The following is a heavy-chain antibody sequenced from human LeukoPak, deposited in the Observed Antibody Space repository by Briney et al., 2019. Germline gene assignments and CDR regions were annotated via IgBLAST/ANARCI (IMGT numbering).Heavy chain of an antibody. CDR2: IYHSGST. V-gene: IGHV4-30-2*01. CDR3: ARLVVPAAMRGLGWFDP. D-gene: IGHD2-2*01. CDR1: GGSISSGGYS. Sequence: PSQTLSLTCAVSGGSISSGGYSWSWIRQPPGKGLEWIGYIYHSGSTYYNPSLKSRVTISVDRSKNQFSLKLSSVTAADTAVYYCARLVVPAAMRGLGWFDPWGQGTLVTVSS. J-gene: IGHJ5*02.